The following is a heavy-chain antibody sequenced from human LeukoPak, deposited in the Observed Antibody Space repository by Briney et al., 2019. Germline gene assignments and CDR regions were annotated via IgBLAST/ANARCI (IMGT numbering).Heavy chain of an antibody. CDR3: ARGLGEGCPDY. CDR1: GGSFSGFF. J-gene: IGHJ4*02. V-gene: IGHV4-34*01. CDR2: INQIRGT. D-gene: IGHD1-26*01. Sequence: SETLSLTCAVQGGSFSGFFWTWMRQPPGKGPEWIGEINQIRGTNYNPSLKSRATISEDPSKNQFSLKLSAVTAADAAVYYCARGLGEGCPDYWGQGTLVTVSS.